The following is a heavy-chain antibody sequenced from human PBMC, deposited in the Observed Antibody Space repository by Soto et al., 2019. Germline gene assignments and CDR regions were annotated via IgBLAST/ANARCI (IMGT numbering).Heavy chain of an antibody. J-gene: IGHJ6*03. V-gene: IGHV4-39*01. Sequence: SETLSLTCTVSGGSISSSSYYWGWIRQPPGKGLEWIGSIYYSGSTYYNPSLKSRVTISVDTSKNQFSLKLSSVTAADTAVYYCARRGSSSAYYYMDVWGKGTTVTVSS. CDR2: IYYSGST. D-gene: IGHD6-6*01. CDR1: GGSISSSSYY. CDR3: ARRGSSSAYYYMDV.